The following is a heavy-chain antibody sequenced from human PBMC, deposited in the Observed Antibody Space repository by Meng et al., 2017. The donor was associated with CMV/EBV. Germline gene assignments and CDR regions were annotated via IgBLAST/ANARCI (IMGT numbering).Heavy chain of an antibody. J-gene: IGHJ5*02. CDR2: IYYSGST. CDR1: GGSISSSSYY. D-gene: IGHD2-2*01. Sequence: SETLSLTCTVRGGSISSSSYYWGWIRQPPGKGLEWIGSIYYSGSTYYNPSLKSRVTISVDTSKNQFSLKLSSVTAADTAVYYCARLKLLSCWFDPWGQGTLVTVSS. CDR3: ARLKLLSCWFDP. V-gene: IGHV4-39*01.